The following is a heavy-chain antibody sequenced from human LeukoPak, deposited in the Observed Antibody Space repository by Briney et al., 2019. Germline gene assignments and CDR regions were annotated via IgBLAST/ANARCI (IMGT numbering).Heavy chain of an antibody. Sequence: SQTLSLTCTVSGGSINSGGYYWSWIRQPPGKGLEWIGYTSHSGSTYYNPSLKSRVTISVEGSKNQFSLKLSSVTAADTAVYYCARVNGDQPRGYYYYYMDVWGKGTTVTVSS. CDR2: TSHSGST. CDR1: GGSINSGGYY. D-gene: IGHD4-17*01. CDR3: ARVNGDQPRGYYYYYMDV. V-gene: IGHV4-30-2*01. J-gene: IGHJ6*03.